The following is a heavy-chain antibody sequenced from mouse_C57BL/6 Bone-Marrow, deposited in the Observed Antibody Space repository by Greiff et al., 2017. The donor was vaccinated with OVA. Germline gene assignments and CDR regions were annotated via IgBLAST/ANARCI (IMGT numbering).Heavy chain of an antibody. J-gene: IGHJ1*03. CDR2: IYPGSGST. Sequence: VQLQQPGAELVKPGASVKMSCKASGYTFTSYWITWVKQRPGQGLEWIGDIYPGSGSTNYNEKFKSKATLTVDTSSSTAYMQLSSLTSEDSAVYYCAKGYYGSSSGYFDVWGTGTTVTVSS. D-gene: IGHD1-1*01. CDR1: GYTFTSYW. CDR3: AKGYYGSSSGYFDV. V-gene: IGHV1-55*01.